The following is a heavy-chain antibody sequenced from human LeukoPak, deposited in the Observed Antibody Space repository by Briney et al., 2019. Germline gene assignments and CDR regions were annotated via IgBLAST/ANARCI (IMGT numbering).Heavy chain of an antibody. CDR3: AKDTDYYYYYYMDV. CDR2: ISGSGGST. CDR1: GFTFSTYS. V-gene: IGHV3-23*01. Sequence: PGGSLRLSCTASGFTFSTYSMNWVRQAPGKGLEWVSVISGSGGSTYYADSVKGRFTISRDNSKNTLYLQMNSLRAEDTAVYYCAKDTDYYYYYYMDVWGKGTTVTVSS. J-gene: IGHJ6*03.